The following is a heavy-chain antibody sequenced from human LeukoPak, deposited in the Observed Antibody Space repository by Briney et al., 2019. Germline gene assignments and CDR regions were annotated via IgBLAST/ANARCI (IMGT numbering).Heavy chain of an antibody. CDR3: ASTAKGYYYDSSGYYGMDYYFDY. J-gene: IGHJ4*02. CDR1: GFTFSSYW. Sequence: GGSLRLSCAASGFTFSSYWMSWVRQAPGKGLEWVANIKQDGSEKYYVDSVEGRFTISRDNAKNSLYLQMNSLRAEDTAVYYCASTAKGYYYDSSGYYGMDYYFDYWGQGTLVTVSS. D-gene: IGHD3-22*01. V-gene: IGHV3-7*01. CDR2: IKQDGSEK.